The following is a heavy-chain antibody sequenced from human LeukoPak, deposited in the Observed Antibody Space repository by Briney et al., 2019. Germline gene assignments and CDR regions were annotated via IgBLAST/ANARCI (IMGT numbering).Heavy chain of an antibody. Sequence: PGGSLRLSCAASGFTFSTYWMLWVRQAPGKGPVWVSRINSDGSSTIYADSVKGRFTISRDNAESTLYLQMNSLRAEDTAVYYCARPYGMDVWGQGTTVTVSS. CDR3: ARPYGMDV. V-gene: IGHV3-74*01. J-gene: IGHJ6*02. CDR1: GFTFSTYW. CDR2: INSDGSST.